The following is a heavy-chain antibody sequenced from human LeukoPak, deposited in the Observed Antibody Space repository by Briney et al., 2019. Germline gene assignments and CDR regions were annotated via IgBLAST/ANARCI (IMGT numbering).Heavy chain of an antibody. CDR2: TYYRSKWYN. Sequence: SQTLSLTCAISGGSVSSNSVTWNWIRQSPSRGLEWLGRTYYRSKWYNDYAVSVKSRITINPDTSKNQFSLQLNSVTPEDTAVYYCARDEDGYNYGFDPWGQGTLVTVSS. V-gene: IGHV6-1*01. D-gene: IGHD5-24*01. CDR1: GGSVSSNSVT. J-gene: IGHJ5*02. CDR3: ARDEDGYNYGFDP.